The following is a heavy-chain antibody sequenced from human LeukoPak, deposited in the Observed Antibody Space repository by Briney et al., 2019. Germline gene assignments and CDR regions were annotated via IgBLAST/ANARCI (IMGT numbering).Heavy chain of an antibody. CDR3: ARGIYYYDSSGSAAFDI. V-gene: IGHV3-33*01. CDR2: IWYDGSNK. D-gene: IGHD3-22*01. J-gene: IGHJ3*02. CDR1: GFTFSSYG. Sequence: PGGSLRLSCAASGFTFSSYGMQWVRQAPGKGLEGGAVIWYDGSNKYYADSVKGRFTIYRDNSKNTLYLQMNSLRAENTAVYYCARGIYYYDSSGSAAFDIWGQGTMVTVSS.